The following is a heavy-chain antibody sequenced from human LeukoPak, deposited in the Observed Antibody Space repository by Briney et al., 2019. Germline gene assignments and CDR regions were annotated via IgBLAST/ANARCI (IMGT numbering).Heavy chain of an antibody. CDR2: IYYSGST. J-gene: IGHJ4*02. D-gene: IGHD1-26*01. CDR3: ARAEEPESGIVGAMDY. Sequence: PSETLSLTCTVSGGSISSSSYYWGWIRQPPGKGLEWIGSIYYSGSTYYNPSLKSRVTISVDTSKNQFSLKLSSVTAADAAVYYCARAEEPESGIVGAMDYWGQGTLVTVSS. V-gene: IGHV4-39*07. CDR1: GGSISSSSYY.